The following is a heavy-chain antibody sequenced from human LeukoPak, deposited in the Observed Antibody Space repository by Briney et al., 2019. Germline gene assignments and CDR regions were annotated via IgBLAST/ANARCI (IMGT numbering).Heavy chain of an antibody. CDR1: GFTFSSYA. CDR3: ARDTAEFYSGAFDI. V-gene: IGHV3-64*01. Sequence: PGGSLRLSCAASGFTFSSYAMHWVRQAPGKGLEYVSAISSNGGSTYYANSVKGRFIISRDNPKNTLYLQMGSLRSEDTAVYYCARDTAEFYSGAFDIWGQGTMVTVSS. J-gene: IGHJ3*02. D-gene: IGHD2-21*01. CDR2: ISSNGGST.